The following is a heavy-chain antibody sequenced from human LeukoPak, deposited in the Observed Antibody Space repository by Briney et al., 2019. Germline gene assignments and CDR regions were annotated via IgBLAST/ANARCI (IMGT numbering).Heavy chain of an antibody. CDR3: ASQSGIAAAGYYGMDV. J-gene: IGHJ6*02. CDR2: IIPIFGTA. Sequence: SVKVSCKASGGTFSSYAISWVRQAPGQGLEWMGGIIPIFGTANYAQKFQGRVTITADESTSTAYMELSSLRSEDTAVYYCASQSGIAAAGYYGMDVWGQGTTVTVSS. V-gene: IGHV1-69*13. D-gene: IGHD6-13*01. CDR1: GGTFSSYA.